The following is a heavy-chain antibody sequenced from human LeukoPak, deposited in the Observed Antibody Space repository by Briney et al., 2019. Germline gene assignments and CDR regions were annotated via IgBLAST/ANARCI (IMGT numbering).Heavy chain of an antibody. D-gene: IGHD5-24*01. V-gene: IGHV3-21*01. CDR2: ISSSSSYI. Sequence: GGSLRLSCAASGFTFSNYSINWVRQAPGKGLEWVSSISSSSSYIYYADSVKGRFTISRDNAKNSLYLQMSSLRAEDTAVYYCARWSMATNGYYFDYWGQGTLVTVSS. J-gene: IGHJ4*02. CDR1: GFTFSNYS. CDR3: ARWSMATNGYYFDY.